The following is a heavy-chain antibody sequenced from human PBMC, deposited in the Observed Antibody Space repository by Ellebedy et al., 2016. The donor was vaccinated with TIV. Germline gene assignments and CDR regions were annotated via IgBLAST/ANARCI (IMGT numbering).Heavy chain of an antibody. CDR3: ARGSWACSGSMDV. D-gene: IGHD6-19*01. V-gene: IGHV3-74*01. J-gene: IGHJ6*02. Sequence: GESLKISCAASGFTFSSHWMYLVRQAPGKGLEWVSRMKGDGTYVTYADSVKGRFTISSDNAKNTLYLQMNSLRVEDTGVYYCARGSWACSGSMDVWGQGTTVTVSS. CDR2: MKGDGTYV. CDR1: GFTFSSHW.